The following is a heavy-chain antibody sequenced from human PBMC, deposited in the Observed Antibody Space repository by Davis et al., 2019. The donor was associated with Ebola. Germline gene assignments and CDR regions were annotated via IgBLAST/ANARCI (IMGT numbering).Heavy chain of an antibody. CDR2: INHSGST. CDR3: ARGSQYYYDSSGYCFDY. D-gene: IGHD3-22*01. Sequence: PGGSLRLSCAVYGGSFSGYYWSWIRQPPGKGLEWIGEINHSGSTNYNPSLKSRVTISVDTSKNQFSLKLSSVTAADTAVYYCARGSQYYYDSSGYCFDYWGQGTLVTVSS. V-gene: IGHV4-34*01. J-gene: IGHJ4*02. CDR1: GGSFSGYY.